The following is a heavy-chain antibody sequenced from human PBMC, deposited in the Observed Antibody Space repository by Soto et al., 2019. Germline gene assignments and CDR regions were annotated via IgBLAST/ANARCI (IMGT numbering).Heavy chain of an antibody. CDR2: IYWNDDK. CDR3: AHLNTREYFFDY. CDR1: VFSLSTNTVG. J-gene: IGHJ4*02. Sequence: SGPTLVNPTQTLTLTCTFSVFSLSTNTVGVGWIRQPPGKALEWLTHIYWNDDKYYITSLKSRLAITKDTSKNQVVLTMTNMDPVDTATYFCAHLNTREYFFDYWGPGALVTVSS. V-gene: IGHV2-5*01.